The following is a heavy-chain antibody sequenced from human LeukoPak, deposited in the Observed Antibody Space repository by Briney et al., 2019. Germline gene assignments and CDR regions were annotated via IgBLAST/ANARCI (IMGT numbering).Heavy chain of an antibody. CDR2: ISSSGSTI. D-gene: IGHD2-15*01. J-gene: IGHJ5*02. V-gene: IGHV3-48*03. CDR1: GFTFSSYE. Sequence: GGSLRLSCAASGFTFSSYEMNWVRQAPGKGLEGVSYISSSGSTIYYADSVKGRFTISRDNAKNSLYLQMNSLRAEDTAVYYCARFRIASNWFDPWGQGTLVTVSS. CDR3: ARFRIASNWFDP.